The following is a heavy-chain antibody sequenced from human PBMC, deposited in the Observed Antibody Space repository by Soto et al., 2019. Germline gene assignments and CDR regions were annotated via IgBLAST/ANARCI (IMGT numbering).Heavy chain of an antibody. Sequence: QLQLQESGPGLVKPSETLSLTCTVSGGSISSSSYYWGWIRQPPGKGLEWIGSIYYSGSTYYNPPLKSRVTISVDTSKNQFSLKLSSVTAADTAVYYCARQWAAGVQYWGQGTLVTVSS. J-gene: IGHJ4*02. CDR3: ARQWAAGVQY. V-gene: IGHV4-39*01. CDR2: IYYSGST. CDR1: GGSISSSSYY. D-gene: IGHD7-27*01.